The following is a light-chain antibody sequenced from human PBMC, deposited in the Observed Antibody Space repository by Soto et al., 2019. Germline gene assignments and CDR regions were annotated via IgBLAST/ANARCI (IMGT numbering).Light chain of an antibody. Sequence: QSVLTQPASVSGSPGQSITISCTGTNVDVGGYNYVSWYQHHPGKAPKLLIFKVSNRPSGVSNRFSGSKSGNTASLTISGLQSVDEADYYCASYTIKTTYVFGSGSKVTV. CDR2: KVS. CDR1: NVDVGGYNY. V-gene: IGLV2-14*01. J-gene: IGLJ1*01. CDR3: ASYTIKTTYV.